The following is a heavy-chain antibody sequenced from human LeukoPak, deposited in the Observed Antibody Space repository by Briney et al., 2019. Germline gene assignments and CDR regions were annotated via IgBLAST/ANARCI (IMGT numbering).Heavy chain of an antibody. CDR2: IYYSGST. CDR3: ARGGHYDILTGYYIHWDYFDY. CDR1: GGSISSGGYY. Sequence: SSQTLSLTCTISGGSISSGGYYWSWIRQHPGKGLEWIGYIYYSGSTYYNPSLKSRVTISVDTSKNQFSLKLSSVTAADTAVYYCARGGHYDILTGYYIHWDYFDYWGQGTLVTVSS. J-gene: IGHJ4*02. D-gene: IGHD3-9*01. V-gene: IGHV4-31*03.